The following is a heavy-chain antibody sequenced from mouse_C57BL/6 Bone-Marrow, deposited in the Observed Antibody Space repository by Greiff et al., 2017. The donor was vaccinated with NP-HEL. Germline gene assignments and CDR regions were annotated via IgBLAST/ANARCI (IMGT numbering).Heavy chain of an antibody. Sequence: EVQLQQSVAELVRPGASVKFSCTASGFNIKNTYMHWVKQRPEHGLEWIGRIFPASGNPKYAPKFPGKATLTADTSSNTAYLQLSSLTSEDTAIYYCAIYGSKGYWGQGTTLTVSA. D-gene: IGHD1-1*01. CDR3: AIYGSKGY. J-gene: IGHJ2*01. V-gene: IGHV14-3*01. CDR1: GFNIKNTY. CDR2: IFPASGNP.